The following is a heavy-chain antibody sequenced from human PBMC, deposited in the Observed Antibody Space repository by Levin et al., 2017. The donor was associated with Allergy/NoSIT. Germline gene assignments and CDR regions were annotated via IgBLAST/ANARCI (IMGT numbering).Heavy chain of an antibody. CDR3: IRGYSGYYAEYFYH. Sequence: GESLKISCTVSGFIFRDYAISWVRQAPGKGLERVAFIRNKEYGEKTQYAASVQGRFTISSDDSTGIAYLQMNSLTIEDTAVYYCIRGYSGYYAEYFYHWGQGTVVTVSS. CDR2: IRNKEYGEKT. J-gene: IGHJ1*01. D-gene: IGHD3-22*01. V-gene: IGHV3-49*04. CDR1: GFIFRDYA.